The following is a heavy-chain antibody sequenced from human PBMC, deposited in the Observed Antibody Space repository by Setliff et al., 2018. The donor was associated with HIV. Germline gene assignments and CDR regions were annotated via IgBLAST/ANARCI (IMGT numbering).Heavy chain of an antibody. Sequence: LGESLKISCKGSGYSFTTYWIGWVRQMPGKGLEWMGIIYPSDSDIRYSPSFQGQVTISADKSTNTAYLQWSSLKASDTAMYYCARRKGGGYNLYYFDFWGQGTLVTVSS. CDR3: ARRKGGGYNLYYFDF. V-gene: IGHV5-51*01. CDR2: IYPSDSDI. J-gene: IGHJ4*02. D-gene: IGHD5-12*01. CDR1: GYSFTTYW.